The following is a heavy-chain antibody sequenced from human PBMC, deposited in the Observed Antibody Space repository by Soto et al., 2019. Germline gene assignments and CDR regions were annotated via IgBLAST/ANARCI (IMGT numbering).Heavy chain of an antibody. CDR2: MQPSSGRT. V-gene: IGHV1-8*01. J-gene: IGHJ4*02. D-gene: IGHD1-26*01. Sequence: WASVKVSCKASGYSSTSLDINWVRQTTGQGLEWMGWMQPSSGRTGYAQKFQGRVTMTRDTSINTAYMELSSLTSDDTAFYYCARAVTAGVDYWGQGTLVTVSS. CDR1: GYSSTSLD. CDR3: ARAVTAGVDY.